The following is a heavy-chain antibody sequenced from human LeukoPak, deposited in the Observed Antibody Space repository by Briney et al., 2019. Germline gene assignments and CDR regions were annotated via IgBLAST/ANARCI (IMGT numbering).Heavy chain of an antibody. CDR3: ARTNYDFWSGYYLYYYYYMDV. CDR2: IKKDGSEK. J-gene: IGHJ6*03. D-gene: IGHD3-3*01. CDR1: GFTFSSFW. Sequence: GGSLRLSSAASGFTFSSFWMGWFAQAPGKGLEWVANIKKDGSEKYYVDSVKGRFTISRDNAKNSLYLQMNSLRAEDTAVYYCARTNYDFWSGYYLYYYYYMDVWGKGTTVTVSS. V-gene: IGHV3-7*01.